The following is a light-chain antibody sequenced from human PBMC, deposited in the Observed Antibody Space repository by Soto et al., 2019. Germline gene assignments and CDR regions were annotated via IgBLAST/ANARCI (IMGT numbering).Light chain of an antibody. J-gene: IGKJ1*01. CDR1: QSVSSNY. Sequence: EIVLTQSPGTLSLSPGERATLSCRASQSVSSNYLAWYQQKPGQPPRLLISDASSRATGIPDRFSGSGSGTDFTLTISGLAPEDFAVYYCQHSGRSPPSWTFGQGTKVEIK. CDR2: DAS. CDR3: QHSGRSPPSWT. V-gene: IGKV3-20*01.